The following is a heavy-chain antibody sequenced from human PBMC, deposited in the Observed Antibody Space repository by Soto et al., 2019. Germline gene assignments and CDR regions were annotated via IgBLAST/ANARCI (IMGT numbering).Heavy chain of an antibody. D-gene: IGHD3-10*01. CDR3: ARERSLRFDP. V-gene: IGHV1-18*01. Sequence: ASVKASCKASGFTFTDYGISWVRQAPGQGLEWLGWINTYTGNTKYAQTLQDRVTMTTDTSTSTAYMELRSLRSDDTAVYYCARERSLRFDPWGQGTLVTVSS. CDR2: INTYTGNT. J-gene: IGHJ5*02. CDR1: GFTFTDYG.